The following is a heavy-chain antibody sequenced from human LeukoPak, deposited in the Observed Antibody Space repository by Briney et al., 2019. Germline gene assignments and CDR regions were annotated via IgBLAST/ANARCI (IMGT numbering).Heavy chain of an antibody. J-gene: IGHJ4*02. V-gene: IGHV3-48*03. D-gene: IGHD4-17*01. CDR2: ISSSGSTI. CDR1: GFTFSSYE. CDR3: ANGGTVTYEIDY. Sequence: GGSLRLSCAASGFTFSSYEMNWVRQAPGKGLEWVSYISSSGSTIYYADSVKGRFTISRDNSKNTLYLQMNSLRAEDTAVYYCANGGTVTYEIDYWGQGTLVTVSS.